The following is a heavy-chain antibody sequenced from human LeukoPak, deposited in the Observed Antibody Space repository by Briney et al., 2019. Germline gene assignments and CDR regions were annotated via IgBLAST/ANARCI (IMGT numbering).Heavy chain of an antibody. D-gene: IGHD2-15*01. CDR1: GGSMTNSY. CDR3: ARRRQVSYYSPYAFDL. CDR2: IYFTGST. Sequence: SETLSLTCTVSGGSMTNSYWGWIRQPPGRGLEWLGYIYFTGSTNSNPSLKSRVTISLDTSKNQLSLRLTSVTAADTAVYYCARRRQVSYYSPYAFDLWGQGTMVTVSS. J-gene: IGHJ3*01. V-gene: IGHV4-59*08.